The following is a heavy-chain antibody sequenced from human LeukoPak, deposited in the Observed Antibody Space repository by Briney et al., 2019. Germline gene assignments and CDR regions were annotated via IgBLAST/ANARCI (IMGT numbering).Heavy chain of an antibody. V-gene: IGHV3-48*03. Sequence: GGSLRLSCAASGFTFSSYEMNWVRQAPGKGLEWVSYVSSGSSTIYYADSVKGRFTVSRDNGKRSLYLHMNSLRAEDTAVYYCARDGLAARMWFDPWGQGTLVTVSS. CDR3: ARDGLAARMWFDP. CDR1: GFTFSSYE. J-gene: IGHJ5*02. CDR2: VSSGSSTI. D-gene: IGHD6-6*01.